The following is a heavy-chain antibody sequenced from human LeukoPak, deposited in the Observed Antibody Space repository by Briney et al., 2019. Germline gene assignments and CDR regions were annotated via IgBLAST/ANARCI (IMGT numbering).Heavy chain of an antibody. Sequence: KPGGALRLSCGASGLTFSNAWMSWVRQAPGKGLEWVGRIKSKTDGGTTDYAAPVKGRFTISRDDSKNTLYMQMNSLKTEDTAVYYCTIDAGTTDFAYWGQGTLVTVSS. J-gene: IGHJ4*02. D-gene: IGHD1-1*01. CDR1: GLTFSNAW. CDR2: IKSKTDGGTT. CDR3: TIDAGTTDFAY. V-gene: IGHV3-15*01.